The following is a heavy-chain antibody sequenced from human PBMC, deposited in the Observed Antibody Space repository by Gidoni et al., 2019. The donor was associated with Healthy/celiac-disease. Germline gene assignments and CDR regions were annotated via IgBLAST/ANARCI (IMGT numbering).Heavy chain of an antibody. V-gene: IGHV3-23*01. J-gene: IGHJ4*02. CDR2: ISGSGGST. CDR1: GFTFSSYA. CDR3: AGQGPGRRDY. Sequence: EVQLLESGGGLVQPGGSLRLSCAASGFTFSSYAMRWVRPAPGTGLEWVPAISGSGGSTYYADSVKGRFTISRDNSKNTLYLQMNSLRAEDTAVYYCAGQGPGRRDYWGQGTLVTVSS.